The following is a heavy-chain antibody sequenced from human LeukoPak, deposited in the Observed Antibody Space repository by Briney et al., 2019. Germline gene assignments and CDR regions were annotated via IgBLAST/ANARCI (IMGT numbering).Heavy chain of an antibody. CDR2: IHYTGNT. CDR3: ARHFSLGAFDI. J-gene: IGHJ3*02. V-gene: IGHV4-39*01. Sequence: KAPETLSLTCTVSGGSISNFWGWIRQPPGKGLEWIGSIHYTGNTYYNASLMSRVTMSVDTSKNQFSLKLSSMTAADTAVYYCARHFSLGAFDIWGQGTMVSVSS. D-gene: IGHD3-16*01. CDR1: GGSISNF.